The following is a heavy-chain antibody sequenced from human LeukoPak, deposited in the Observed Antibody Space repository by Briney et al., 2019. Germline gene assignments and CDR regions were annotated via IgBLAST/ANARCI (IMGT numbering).Heavy chain of an antibody. Sequence: SETLSLTCTVSGGSISSGGYYWSWIRQHPGKGLEWIGYIYYSGSTYYNPSLKSRVTISVDTSKNQFSLKLSSVTAADTAVYYCASGGYYYDSSGNDYWGQGTLVTVSS. J-gene: IGHJ4*02. CDR3: ASGGYYYDSSGNDY. CDR2: IYYSGST. CDR1: GGSISSGGYY. D-gene: IGHD3-22*01. V-gene: IGHV4-31*03.